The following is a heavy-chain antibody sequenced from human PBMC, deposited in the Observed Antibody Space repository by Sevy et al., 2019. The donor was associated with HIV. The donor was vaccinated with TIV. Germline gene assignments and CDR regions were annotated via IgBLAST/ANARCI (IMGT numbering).Heavy chain of an antibody. V-gene: IGHV1-18*01. Sequence: ASVKVSCKASGYTFTSYGISWVRQAPGQGLEWMGWISAYNGNTNYAQKLQGRVTMTTDTSTSTAYMELRSLRSDDTAVYYCAREIWAGGYSYGLRYYYYGMDVWGQGTTVTVSS. CDR2: ISAYNGNT. CDR3: AREIWAGGYSYGLRYYYYGMDV. D-gene: IGHD5-18*01. J-gene: IGHJ6*02. CDR1: GYTFTSYG.